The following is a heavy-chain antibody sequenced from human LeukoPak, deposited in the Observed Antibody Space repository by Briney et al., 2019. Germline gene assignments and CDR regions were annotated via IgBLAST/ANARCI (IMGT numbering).Heavy chain of an antibody. CDR1: GFTFDDYA. J-gene: IGHJ4*02. V-gene: IGHV3-43*02. CDR3: TKDIGERGYSVH. CDR2: ISGDGGST. D-gene: IGHD5/OR15-5a*01. Sequence: GGSQILCCAASGFTFDDYAMHWVRQAPGKGLEWVSLISGDGGSTYYVDSVKGRFTISRDNSKNSLYLQMNSLRTEDTALYYCTKDIGERGYSVHWGQKTPVSASS.